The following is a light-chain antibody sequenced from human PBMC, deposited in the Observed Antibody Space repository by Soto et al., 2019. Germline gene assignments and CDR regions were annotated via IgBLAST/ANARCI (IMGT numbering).Light chain of an antibody. Sequence: DIQITQKPSTLSASVGDRVTITCRASQSISSWLAWYQQKPGKAPKLLIYDASSLESGVPSRFSGSGSGTEFTLTISSLQPDDFATYYCQQYNSYSRTFGQGTNVGIK. J-gene: IGKJ1*01. CDR3: QQYNSYSRT. CDR2: DAS. CDR1: QSISSW. V-gene: IGKV1-5*01.